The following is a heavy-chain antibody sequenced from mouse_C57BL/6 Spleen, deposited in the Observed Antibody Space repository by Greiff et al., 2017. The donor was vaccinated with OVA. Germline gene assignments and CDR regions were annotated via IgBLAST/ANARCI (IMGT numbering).Heavy chain of an antibody. J-gene: IGHJ4*01. CDR1: GFTFSDYG. Sequence: EVKLEESGGGLVKPGGSLKLSCAASGFTFSDYGMHWVRQAPEKGLEWVAYISSGSSTIYYADTVKGRFTISRDNAKNTLFLQMTSLRSEDTAMYYCATKDYYGSSYDAMDYWGQGTSVTVSS. V-gene: IGHV5-17*01. D-gene: IGHD1-1*01. CDR3: ATKDYYGSSYDAMDY. CDR2: ISSGSSTI.